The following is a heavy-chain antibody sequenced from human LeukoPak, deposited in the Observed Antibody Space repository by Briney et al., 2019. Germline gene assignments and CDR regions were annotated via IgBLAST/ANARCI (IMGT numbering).Heavy chain of an antibody. Sequence: GSLRLSCAASGFTFSSYWMSWVRQAPGKGLEWVANIKQNGSEKYYVDSVKGRFTISRDNAKNSLYLQMNSLRAEDTAVYYCARNYDFWSGYQEGGAFDIWGQGTMVTVSS. J-gene: IGHJ3*02. CDR2: IKQNGSEK. CDR3: ARNYDFWSGYQEGGAFDI. V-gene: IGHV3-7*01. CDR1: GFTFSSYW. D-gene: IGHD3-3*01.